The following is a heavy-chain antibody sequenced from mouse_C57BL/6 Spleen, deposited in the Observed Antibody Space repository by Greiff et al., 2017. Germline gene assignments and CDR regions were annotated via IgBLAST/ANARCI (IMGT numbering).Heavy chain of an antibody. V-gene: IGHV5-12*01. CDR3: ARHGSNYVFDY. Sequence: EVQLVESGGGLVQPGGSLKLSCAASGFTFSDYYMYWVRQTPEKRLEWVAYISNGGGSTYYPDTVKGRFTISRDNAKNTLYLQMSRLKSEDTAMYYCARHGSNYVFDYWGQGTTLTVSS. CDR1: GFTFSDYY. J-gene: IGHJ2*01. D-gene: IGHD2-5*01. CDR2: ISNGGGST.